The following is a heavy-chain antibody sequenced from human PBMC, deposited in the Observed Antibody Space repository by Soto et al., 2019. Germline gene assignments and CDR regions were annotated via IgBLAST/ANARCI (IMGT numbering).Heavy chain of an antibody. Sequence: EVQLVESGGAWVNLGGSLGLSCAAFDFTLSATTMAWVGRAPGRGLEWVGRSKNKADSYTTEYAASVKGGFTISRDGSKNSLFLQMNSLKTEDTAVYYCTVWGSGNDFGAAWGQGILVTVSS. D-gene: IGHD3-10*01. J-gene: IGHJ4*02. CDR2: SKNKADSYTT. CDR1: DFTLSATT. V-gene: IGHV3-72*01. CDR3: TVWGSGNDFGAA.